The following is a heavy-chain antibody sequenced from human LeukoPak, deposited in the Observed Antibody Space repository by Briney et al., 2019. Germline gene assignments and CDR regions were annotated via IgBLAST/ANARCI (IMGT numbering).Heavy chain of an antibody. Sequence: GGSLRLSCAASGFTFSTYAMTWVRPAPGKGLEWVSSISSSSKYIYYADSVKGRFTISRDNARNSLYLQMNSLRAEDTAVYYCARVDNWNEVTGDYWGQGTLVTVSS. V-gene: IGHV3-21*01. J-gene: IGHJ4*02. CDR1: GFTFSTYA. D-gene: IGHD1-20*01. CDR3: ARVDNWNEVTGDY. CDR2: ISSSSKYI.